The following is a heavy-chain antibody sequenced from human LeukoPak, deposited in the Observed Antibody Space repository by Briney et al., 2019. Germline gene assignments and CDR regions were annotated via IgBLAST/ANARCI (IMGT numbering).Heavy chain of an antibody. CDR3: ARDFSTVSYYYYGMDV. J-gene: IGHJ6*02. D-gene: IGHD4-17*01. CDR2: IYPGDSDT. V-gene: IGHV5-51*01. Sequence: GESLKISCKGSGYSFTSYWIGWVRQMPGKGLGWMGIIYPGDSDTRYSPSFQGQVTISADKSISTAYLQWSSLKASDTAMYYCARDFSTVSYYYYGMDVWGQGTTVTVSS. CDR1: GYSFTSYW.